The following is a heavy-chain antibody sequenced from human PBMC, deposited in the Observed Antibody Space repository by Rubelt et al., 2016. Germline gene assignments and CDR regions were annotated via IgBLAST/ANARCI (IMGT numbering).Heavy chain of an antibody. V-gene: IGHV3-74*02. CDR3: ARGGSSGWYYFDY. J-gene: IGHJ4*02. CDR1: GFTFSSYA. CDR2: INSDGSST. Sequence: EVQLVESGGGLVQPGGSLRLSCAASGFTFSSYAMSWVRQAPGKGLEWVSRINSDGSSTSYAGSVKGRFTISRDNAKNTLYLQMNSLRAEDTAVYYCARGGSSGWYYFDYWGQGTLVTVSS. D-gene: IGHD6-19*01.